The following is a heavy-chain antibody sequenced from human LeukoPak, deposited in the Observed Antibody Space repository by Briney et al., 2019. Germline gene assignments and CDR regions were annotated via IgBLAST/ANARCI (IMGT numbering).Heavy chain of an antibody. CDR1: GFTFSSYG. J-gene: IGHJ4*02. Sequence: GGSLRLSCAASGFTFSSYGMSWVRQAPGKGLEWVSAISGSGGSTYYADSVKGRFTISRDNSKNTLYLQMNSLRAEDTAVYYCAKDSSGYYDSSGYYGGFDYWGQGTLVTVSS. CDR3: AKDSSGYYDSSGYYGGFDY. D-gene: IGHD3-22*01. V-gene: IGHV3-23*01. CDR2: ISGSGGST.